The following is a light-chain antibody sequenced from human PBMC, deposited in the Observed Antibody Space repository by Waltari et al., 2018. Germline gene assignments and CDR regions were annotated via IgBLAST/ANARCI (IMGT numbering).Light chain of an antibody. V-gene: IGLV1-44*01. CDR3: AAWIDSLNGVA. CDR2: GDD. CDR1: RAKLGSTT. J-gene: IGLJ2*01. Sequence: QSVLTQPHSASEPPGQRVTIYCSGGRAKLGSTTIHCYQHLPGTAPKLLIYGDDQRPSGVPDRFSASKSGNSGSLAIGGLRSEDEGDYYCAAWIDSLNGVAFGGGTKLTVL.